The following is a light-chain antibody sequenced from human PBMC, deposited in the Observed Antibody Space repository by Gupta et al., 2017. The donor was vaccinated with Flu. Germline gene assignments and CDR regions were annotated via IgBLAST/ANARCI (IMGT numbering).Light chain of an antibody. V-gene: IGKV4-1*01. CDR3: QQYVANPPT. CDR1: QSVFYRSTNKNY. CDR2: WAS. Sequence: NCKSSQSVFYRSTNKNYLAWYQQKPGQPPKILIYWASTRESGVPDRFSGSWFGTDFTLTITSLQAEDVAVYYCQQYVANPPTFGGGTKVEIK. J-gene: IGKJ4*01.